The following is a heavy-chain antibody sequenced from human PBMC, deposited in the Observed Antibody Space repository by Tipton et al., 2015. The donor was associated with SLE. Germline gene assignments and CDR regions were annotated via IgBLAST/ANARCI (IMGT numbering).Heavy chain of an antibody. D-gene: IGHD3-3*01. Sequence: LRLSCAVYGGSFSGYDWSWIRQPPGKGLEWIGEINHSGSTNYNPSLKSRVTISVDTSKNQSSLKLSSVTAADTAVYYCARGGTVLRFLEWLEGWFDPWGQGTLVTVSS. CDR1: GGSFSGYD. V-gene: IGHV4-34*01. CDR3: ARGGTVLRFLEWLEGWFDP. J-gene: IGHJ5*02. CDR2: INHSGST.